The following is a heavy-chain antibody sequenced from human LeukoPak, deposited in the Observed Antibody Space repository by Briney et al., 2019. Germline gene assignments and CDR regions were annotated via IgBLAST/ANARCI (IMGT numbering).Heavy chain of an antibody. CDR2: IGGSGGKT. V-gene: IGHV3-23*01. CDR1: GFIFSKYT. J-gene: IGHJ4*02. Sequence: GGSLRLSCAASGFIFSKYTMSWVRQAPGKGLEWVSAIGGSGGKTFYAESVKGRFTISRDNSKNTLYLQMNSLRAEDTAVYYCVWDDYWGQGTLVTVSS. CDR3: VWDDY. D-gene: IGHD1-26*01.